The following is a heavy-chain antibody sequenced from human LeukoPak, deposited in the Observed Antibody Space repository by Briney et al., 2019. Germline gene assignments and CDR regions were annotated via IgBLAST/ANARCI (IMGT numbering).Heavy chain of an antibody. CDR2: INPSGGST. Sequence: ASVKVSCKASGYTFTSYYMHWVRQAPGQGLEWMGIINPSGGSTSYAQKFQGRVTMTRDTSTSTVYMEPSSLRSEDTAVYYCARGQQWLVLRTSLDYWGQGTLVTVSS. CDR3: ARGQQWLVLRTSLDY. J-gene: IGHJ4*02. CDR1: GYTFTSYY. V-gene: IGHV1-46*01. D-gene: IGHD6-19*01.